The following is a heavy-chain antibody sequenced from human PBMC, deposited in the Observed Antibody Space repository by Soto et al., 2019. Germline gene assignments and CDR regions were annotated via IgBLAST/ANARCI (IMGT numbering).Heavy chain of an antibody. D-gene: IGHD3-3*01. Sequence: PGGSLRLSCAASGFTFSNYGMHWVRQAPDKGLECVAVISYDGNREYYIDSVKGRFTISRDNSENTVHLQMNSLRGEDTAVYYCANFCCFGSFDDWLYACGQGTLVTVS. V-gene: IGHV3-30*18. CDR3: ANFCCFGSFDDWLYA. J-gene: IGHJ1*01. CDR2: ISYDGNRE. CDR1: GFTFSNYG.